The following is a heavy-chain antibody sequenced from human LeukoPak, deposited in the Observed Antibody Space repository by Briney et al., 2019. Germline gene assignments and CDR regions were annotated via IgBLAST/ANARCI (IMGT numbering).Heavy chain of an antibody. CDR1: GFTFSNAW. V-gene: IGHV3-15*01. CDR3: TNFDY. J-gene: IGHJ4*02. Sequence: GGSLTLSCAASGFTFSNAWMSWVRQAPGKGLEWVGRIKSKADGGTTDYAAPVKDRFSISRDDSETTLYLQMNSLEADDTAIYYWTNFDYWGPGTLVPVSS. CDR2: IKSKADGGTT.